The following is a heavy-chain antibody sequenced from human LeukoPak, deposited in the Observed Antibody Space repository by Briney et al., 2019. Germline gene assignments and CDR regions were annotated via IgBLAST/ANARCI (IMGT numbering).Heavy chain of an antibody. J-gene: IGHJ4*02. D-gene: IGHD5-18*01. CDR2: TSAVGSST. Sequence: GGSLRLSCAGSVLTFREHFMSWVRQAPGKGLEWMSYTSAVGSSTYFADSGRGRFPISRHNAKNLLYLHNTTLRAEDTAVYYCANSLNTVMVSPYYLEYWGQGTLVTLSS. V-gene: IGHV3-11*04. CDR3: ANSLNTVMVSPYYLEY. CDR1: VLTFREHF.